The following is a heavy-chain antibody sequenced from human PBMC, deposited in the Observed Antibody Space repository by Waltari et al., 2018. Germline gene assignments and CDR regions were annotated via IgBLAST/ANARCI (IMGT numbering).Heavy chain of an antibody. V-gene: IGHV1-69*05. J-gene: IGHJ6*02. Sequence: VQLVQSGAEVKEPGSSVKVSCKASGGTFSTYVIIWVRQAPGQGLEWMGGIIPIFGTANYAQKFQGRVTIATDEATSTAYMELSSLRSEDTAVYYCASPTVTPGMDVWGQGTTVTVSS. CDR1: GGTFSTYV. D-gene: IGHD4-17*01. CDR3: ASPTVTPGMDV. CDR2: IIPIFGTA.